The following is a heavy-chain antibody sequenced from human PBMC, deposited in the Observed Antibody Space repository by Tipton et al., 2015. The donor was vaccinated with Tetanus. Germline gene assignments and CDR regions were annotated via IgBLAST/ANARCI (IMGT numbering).Heavy chain of an antibody. CDR1: GLSFSDYF. J-gene: IGHJ4*02. Sequence: SLRLSCAASGLSFSDYFMGWVRQAPGEGLEWISYISDTASTIHYADSVRGRFTISRDNAKESLFLEMSSLRAEDTAVYYCARWLEGSIAELDYWGQGTLVAVSS. V-gene: IGHV3-11*01. CDR2: ISDTASTI. CDR3: ARWLEGSIAELDY. D-gene: IGHD1-26*01.